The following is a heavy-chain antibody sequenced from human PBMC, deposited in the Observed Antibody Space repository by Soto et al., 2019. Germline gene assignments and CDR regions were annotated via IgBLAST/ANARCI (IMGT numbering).Heavy chain of an antibody. J-gene: IGHJ4*02. CDR3: AKDKYSDRSGYPDY. Sequence: PGGSLRLSCAASGFTFGDYAMHWVRQAPGKCLEWVSGTTWNGGNIGYADSVKARFTISRDNAKNSLYLQMDSLRPEDTALYYCAKDKYSDRSGYPDYWGQGXLVTVSS. CDR2: TTWNGGNI. V-gene: IGHV3-9*01. D-gene: IGHD3-22*01. CDR1: GFTFGDYA.